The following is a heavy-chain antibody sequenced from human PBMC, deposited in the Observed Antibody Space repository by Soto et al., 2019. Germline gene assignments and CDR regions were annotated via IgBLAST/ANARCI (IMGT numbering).Heavy chain of an antibody. D-gene: IGHD3-3*01. Sequence: GGSLRLSCAASGFTFSSYSMNWVRQAPGKGLEWVSYISSSSSTIYYADSVKGRFTISRDNAKNSLYLQMNSLRDEDTAVYYCVRFTTFGVVIAYFDYWGQGTLVTVSS. CDR2: ISSSSSTI. CDR1: GFTFSSYS. V-gene: IGHV3-48*02. CDR3: VRFTTFGVVIAYFDY. J-gene: IGHJ4*02.